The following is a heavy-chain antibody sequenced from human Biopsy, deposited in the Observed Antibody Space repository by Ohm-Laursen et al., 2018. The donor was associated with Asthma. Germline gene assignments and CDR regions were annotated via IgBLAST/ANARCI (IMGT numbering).Heavy chain of an antibody. CDR1: GFNFSYYS. J-gene: IGHJ6*02. CDR2: ISSGSDYI. CDR3: ARDAGYCGGDCYSLLEYYYYYYGMDV. D-gene: IGHD2-21*02. Sequence: SLRLSCTASGFNFSYYSMIWVRQAPGTGLEWVAAISSGSDYIFYADSVKGRFTISRDNAKNSLYLQMNSLRDEDTAVYYCARDAGYCGGDCYSLLEYYYYYYGMDVWGQGTTVTVSS. V-gene: IGHV3-21*01.